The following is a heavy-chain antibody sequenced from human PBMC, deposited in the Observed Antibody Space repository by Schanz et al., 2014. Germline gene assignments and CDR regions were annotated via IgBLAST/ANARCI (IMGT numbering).Heavy chain of an antibody. CDR1: GITFSSHS. Sequence: EVQLLESGGGLVQPGGSLRLSCAASGITFSSHSFNWVRQAPGKGLEWVSAISGGGGTTYYADSVKGRFTISRDNSKNTLYLQMNSLRAEDTAVYYCARKVVATIGGYYDNWGQGTLVIVSS. V-gene: IGHV3-23*01. J-gene: IGHJ4*02. CDR2: ISGGGGTT. CDR3: ARKVVATIGGYYDN. D-gene: IGHD5-12*01.